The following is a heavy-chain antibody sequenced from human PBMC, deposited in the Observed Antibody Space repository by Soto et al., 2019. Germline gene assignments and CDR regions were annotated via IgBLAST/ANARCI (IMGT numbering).Heavy chain of an antibody. D-gene: IGHD6-13*01. CDR2: ISGSGGST. J-gene: IGHJ4*02. Sequence: GGSLRLSCAASGFTFSSYAMSWVRQAPGKGLEWVSAISGSGGSTYYADSVKGRFTISRENSKNTLYLQMNSLRAEDTAVYYCAKGGAAAGTRGVWYFDYWGQGTLVTVSS. CDR3: AKGGAAAGTRGVWYFDY. V-gene: IGHV3-23*01. CDR1: GFTFSSYA.